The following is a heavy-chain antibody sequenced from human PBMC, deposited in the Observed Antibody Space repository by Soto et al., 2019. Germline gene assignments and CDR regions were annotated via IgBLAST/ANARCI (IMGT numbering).Heavy chain of an antibody. J-gene: IGHJ4*02. Sequence: EVQLVESGGGSVQSGGSLRLSCAASGFTFSSYWMQWGRQAPGKGLVWVSRINSEGTTTFYADSVKGRFTISRDNAKNTLYLQMNSLRSEDTEVYYCGRAPGGTGIVDHWGQGTLVPVSS. V-gene: IGHV3-74*01. CDR1: GFTFSSYW. CDR2: INSEGTTT. D-gene: IGHD7-27*01. CDR3: GRAPGGTGIVDH.